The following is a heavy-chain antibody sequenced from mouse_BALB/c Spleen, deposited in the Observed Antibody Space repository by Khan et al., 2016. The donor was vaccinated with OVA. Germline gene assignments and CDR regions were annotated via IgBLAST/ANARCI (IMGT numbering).Heavy chain of an antibody. CDR1: GYTFTTYW. Sequence: QVQLKQSGAELAKPGASVKLSCKASGYTFTTYWMHWVKQRPGQGLEWIGYIDPSTGNTEYNQKFKDQATLTTDKSSSTAYMQLSSLTSYDSAVYYCARRGRYAIFAYWGQGTLVTVSA. V-gene: IGHV1-7*01. J-gene: IGHJ3*01. CDR3: ARRGRYAIFAY. CDR2: IDPSTGNT.